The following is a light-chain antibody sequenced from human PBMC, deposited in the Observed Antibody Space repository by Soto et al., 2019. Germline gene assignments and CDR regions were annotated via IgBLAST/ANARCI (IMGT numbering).Light chain of an antibody. V-gene: IGKV3-15*01. CDR3: QHYNNWPHT. CDR2: GAS. CDR1: ESVSSH. J-gene: IGKJ2*01. Sequence: ERVMTQSPATLSVSPGARATLSCRASESVSSHLAWYQQKPGLAPRLLIYGASARATGVPARFIGSGSGTEFTLTISSLQSEDFAIYYCQHYNNWPHTFGQGTKVDIK.